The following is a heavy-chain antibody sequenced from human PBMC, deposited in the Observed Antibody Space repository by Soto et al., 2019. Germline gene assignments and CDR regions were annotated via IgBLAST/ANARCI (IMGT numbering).Heavy chain of an antibody. D-gene: IGHD3-10*01. CDR3: AREVGGSGSPTSDY. Sequence: ASVKVSCKASGYTFTGYAIHWVRQAPGQRLEWMAWINAGNGNTKYSQKLQGRVTMTTDTSTSTAYMELRSLRSDDTAVYYCAREVGGSGSPTSDYWGQGTLVTVSS. V-gene: IGHV1-3*01. J-gene: IGHJ4*02. CDR1: GYTFTGYA. CDR2: INAGNGNT.